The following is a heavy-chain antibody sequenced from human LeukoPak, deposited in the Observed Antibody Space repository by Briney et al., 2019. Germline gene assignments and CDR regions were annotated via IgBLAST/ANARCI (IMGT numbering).Heavy chain of an antibody. CDR3: GKERPSGSWYIGSE. V-gene: IGHV3-9*01. Sequence: GGSLRLSCAESGFTFGDYGMHWVRQAPGKGLEWVSGISWNSGSIGYADSVKGRFTISRDNAKNSLYLQMNNLRPEDTALYYCGKERPSGSWYIGSEWGQGTLVTVSA. CDR2: ISWNSGSI. D-gene: IGHD6-13*01. J-gene: IGHJ4*02. CDR1: GFTFGDYG.